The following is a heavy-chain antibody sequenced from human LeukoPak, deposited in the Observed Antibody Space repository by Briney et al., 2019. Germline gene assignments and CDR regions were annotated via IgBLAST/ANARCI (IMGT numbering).Heavy chain of an antibody. D-gene: IGHD3-22*01. Sequence: ASVKVSCKASGYTFTGYYMHWVRQAPGQGLEWMGWINPNSGNTNYAQKLQGRVTMTTDTSTSTAYMELRSLRSDDTAVYYCARDDYYDSSGYYDYWGQGTLVTVSS. V-gene: IGHV1-18*04. CDR3: ARDDYYDSSGYYDY. J-gene: IGHJ4*02. CDR1: GYTFTGYY. CDR2: INPNSGNT.